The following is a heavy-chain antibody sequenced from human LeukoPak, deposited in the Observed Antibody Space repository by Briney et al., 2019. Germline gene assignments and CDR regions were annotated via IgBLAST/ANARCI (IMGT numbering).Heavy chain of an antibody. CDR1: GGSISSYY. J-gene: IGHJ4*02. V-gene: IGHV4-59*01. CDR2: IYYSGST. D-gene: IGHD1-1*01. CDR3: ASQHDSGYYFDY. Sequence: SETLSLTCTVSGGSISSYYWSWIRQPPGKGLEWIGYIYYSGSTNYNPSLKSRVIVSVDTSKNQFSLKLSSVTAADTAVYYCASQHDSGYYFDYWGQGTLVTVSS.